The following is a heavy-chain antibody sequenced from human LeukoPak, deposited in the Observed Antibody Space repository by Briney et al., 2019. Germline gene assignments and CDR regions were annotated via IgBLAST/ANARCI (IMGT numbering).Heavy chain of an antibody. Sequence: PSETLSLTCTVSGGSISSSSYYWGWICQPPGKGLEWIGSIYYSGSTYYNPSLKSRVTISVDASKNQFSLKLSSVTAADTAVYYCARCIAAAGTGDYWGQGTLVTVSS. J-gene: IGHJ4*02. D-gene: IGHD6-13*01. CDR1: GGSISSSSYY. CDR2: IYYSGST. CDR3: ARCIAAAGTGDY. V-gene: IGHV4-39*01.